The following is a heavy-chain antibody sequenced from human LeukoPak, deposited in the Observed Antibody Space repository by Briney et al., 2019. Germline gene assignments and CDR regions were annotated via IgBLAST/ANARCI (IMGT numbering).Heavy chain of an antibody. CDR1: GYTFTSYA. D-gene: IGHD6-13*01. V-gene: IGHV1-3*01. J-gene: IGHJ4*02. CDR3: ARAEAAAHNLIFDY. Sequence: GASVKVSCKASGYTFTSYAMHWVRQAPGQRLEWMGWINAGNGNTKYSQKFQGRVTITRDTSASTAYMELSSLRSEDTAVYYCARAEAAAHNLIFDYWGQGTLVTVSS. CDR2: INAGNGNT.